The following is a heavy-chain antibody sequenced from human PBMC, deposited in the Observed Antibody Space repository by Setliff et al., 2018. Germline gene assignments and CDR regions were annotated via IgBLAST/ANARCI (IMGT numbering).Heavy chain of an antibody. CDR2: INPNKDVT. J-gene: IGHJ4*02. D-gene: IGHD1-26*01. Sequence: ASVKVSCKASGYTFTGYFIHWLRQAPGQGLEWLGWINPNKDVTKYAQKFQDRILTTKDASLNTVYMELRSLRSDDTALYYCARDGSAFFYEHWGQGSLVTVSS. V-gene: IGHV1-2*02. CDR3: ARDGSAFFYEH. CDR1: GYTFTGYF.